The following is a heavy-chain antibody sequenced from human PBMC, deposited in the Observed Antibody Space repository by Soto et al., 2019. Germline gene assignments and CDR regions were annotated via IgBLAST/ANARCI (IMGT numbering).Heavy chain of an antibody. Sequence: PGGSLRLSCAASGFTFSAYGLHWVRQAPGKGLEWVALISYDGTDKTYADSVKGRFTISRDNSQNTLSLQMNSLGPEDTAVYYCARSIVPKVTRIIDTWGQGTLVTVSS. CDR1: GFTFSAYG. D-gene: IGHD2-15*01. V-gene: IGHV3-30-3*01. CDR3: ARSIVPKVTRIIDT. J-gene: IGHJ5*01. CDR2: ISYDGTDK.